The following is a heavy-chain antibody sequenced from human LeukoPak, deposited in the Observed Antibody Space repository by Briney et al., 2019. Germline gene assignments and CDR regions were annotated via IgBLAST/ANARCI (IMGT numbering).Heavy chain of an antibody. J-gene: IGHJ3*02. V-gene: IGHV4-59*02. Sequence: SETLSLTCTISVGSVSDYYWSWIRQSPGKGLELIGYIYHTGSTSYSPSLKSRVTISADTSQNQFSLKLSSLTAADTAVYYCARDRYIYGGDHDAFDIWGQGTMVSVSS. D-gene: IGHD5-18*01. CDR3: ARDRYIYGGDHDAFDI. CDR2: IYHTGST. CDR1: VGSVSDYY.